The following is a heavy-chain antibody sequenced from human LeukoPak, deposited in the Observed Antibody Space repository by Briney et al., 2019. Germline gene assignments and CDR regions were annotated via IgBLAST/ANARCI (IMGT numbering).Heavy chain of an antibody. D-gene: IGHD6-19*01. J-gene: IGHJ4*02. V-gene: IGHV3-7*02. Sequence: GGSLRLSCAASGFIFSSYWMTWVRQAPGKGLEWVANIKPDGSEKYYVDSVKGRFTIPRDNAKNSLYLQMNSLRAEDTAVYYCATRAGYFDYWGQGTLVTVSS. CDR1: GFIFSSYW. CDR3: ATRAGYFDY. CDR2: IKPDGSEK.